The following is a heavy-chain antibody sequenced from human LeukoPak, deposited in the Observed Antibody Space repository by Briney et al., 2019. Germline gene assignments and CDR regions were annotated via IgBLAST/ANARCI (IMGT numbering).Heavy chain of an antibody. V-gene: IGHV4-4*07. J-gene: IGHJ4*02. CDR1: GGSISSYY. D-gene: IGHD3-16*01. CDR3: ARGSLRVGEFSFDY. Sequence: SETLSLTCTVSGGSISSYYWSWIRQPAGKGLEWIGRIYTSGSTNYNPSLKSRVTMSVDTSKNQFSLKLSSVTAADTAVYYCARGSLRVGEFSFDYWGQGTLVTVSS. CDR2: IYTSGST.